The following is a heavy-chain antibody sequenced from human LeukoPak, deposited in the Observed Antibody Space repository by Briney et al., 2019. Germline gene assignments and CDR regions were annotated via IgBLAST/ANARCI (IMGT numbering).Heavy chain of an antibody. V-gene: IGHV1-69*13. Sequence: SEKVSCKASGGTFSSYAISWVRQAPGQGLEWMGGIIPIFGTANYAQKFQGRVTITADESTSTAYMELSSLRSEDTAVYYCARTDSSGYYFDYWGQGTLVTVSS. J-gene: IGHJ4*02. CDR1: GGTFSSYA. CDR3: ARTDSSGYYFDY. D-gene: IGHD3-22*01. CDR2: IIPIFGTA.